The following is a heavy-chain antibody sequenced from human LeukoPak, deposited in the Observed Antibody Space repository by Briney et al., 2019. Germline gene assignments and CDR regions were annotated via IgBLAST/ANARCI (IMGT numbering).Heavy chain of an antibody. J-gene: IGHJ4*02. CDR2: ISYDGSNK. CDR1: GFTFSSYA. Sequence: GGSLRLSCAASGFTFSSYAMHWVRQAPGKGLEWVAVISYDGSNKNYADSVKGRFTISRDNSKNTLYPQMNSLRAEDTAVYYCARGQLRYFDWLLPIFDYWGQGTLVTVSS. CDR3: ARGQLRYFDWLLPIFDY. V-gene: IGHV3-30*04. D-gene: IGHD3-9*01.